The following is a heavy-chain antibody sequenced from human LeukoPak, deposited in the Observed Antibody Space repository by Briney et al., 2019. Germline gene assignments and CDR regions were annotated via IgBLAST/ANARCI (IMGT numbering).Heavy chain of an antibody. CDR2: IYYSGST. D-gene: IGHD3-22*01. CDR3: ARVGGGPTYYYDSSGYSLGYFDY. CDR1: GGSISSYY. J-gene: IGHJ4*02. Sequence: PSETLSLTCTVSGGSISSYYWSWIRQPPGKGLEWIGYIYYSGSTNYNPSLKSRVTISVDTSKNQFSLKLSSVTAADTAVYYCARVGGGPTYYYDSSGYSLGYFDYWGQGTLVTVSS. V-gene: IGHV4-59*01.